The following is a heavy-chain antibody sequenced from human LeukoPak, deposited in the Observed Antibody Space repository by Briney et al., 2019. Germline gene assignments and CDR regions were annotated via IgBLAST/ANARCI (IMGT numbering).Heavy chain of an antibody. Sequence: GGSLRLSCAASGFTFSDYYMSSIRQAPGKGLEWVSHISSSGSDIFYADSVKGRFTISRDNAKNSLYLQMNNLRAEDTAVYYCARDRYSGSYPLDVWGKGTTVTVSS. J-gene: IGHJ6*04. V-gene: IGHV3-11*04. CDR1: GFTFSDYY. CDR3: ARDRYSGSYPLDV. D-gene: IGHD1-26*01. CDR2: ISSSGSDI.